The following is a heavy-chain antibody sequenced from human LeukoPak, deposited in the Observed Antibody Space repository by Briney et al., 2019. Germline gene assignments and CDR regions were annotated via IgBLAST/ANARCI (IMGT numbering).Heavy chain of an antibody. V-gene: IGHV4-34*01. CDR1: GGSFSGYY. D-gene: IGHD4-17*01. Sequence: PSETLSLTCGVYGGSFSGYYWSWIRQPPGKGLEWIGEINHSGSTNYNPSLKSRVIISVDTSKNQFSLKLSSVTAADTAVYYCARSPKYGRGGWFDPWGQGTLVTVSS. J-gene: IGHJ5*02. CDR2: INHSGST. CDR3: ARSPKYGRGGWFDP.